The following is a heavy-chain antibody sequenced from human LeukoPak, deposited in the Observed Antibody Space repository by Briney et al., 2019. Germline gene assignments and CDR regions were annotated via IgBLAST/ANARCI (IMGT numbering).Heavy chain of an antibody. CDR1: GFTFETHD. Sequence: PGGSLRLSCAASGFTFETHDMRWVRRAPGKGLEWVGVASRDGGSQNYGDSVEGRFTISRDQSDNTLFLQMNSLRPEDTAIYYCAKEQSSGWYRTADYWGQGTLVTVSS. V-gene: IGHV3-30*18. CDR2: ASRDGGSQ. J-gene: IGHJ4*02. CDR3: AKEQSSGWYRTADY. D-gene: IGHD6-19*01.